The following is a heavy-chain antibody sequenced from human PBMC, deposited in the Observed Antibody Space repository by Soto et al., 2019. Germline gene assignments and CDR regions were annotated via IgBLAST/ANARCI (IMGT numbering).Heavy chain of an antibody. V-gene: IGHV1-58*01. J-gene: IGHJ4*02. D-gene: IGHD3-3*01. CDR2: IVIGSGDS. CDR3: AADRSLMWPFRFSM. Sequence: QMHLLQSGPEVKKPGTSVKVSCKISGFSFATSAVQWVRQARGQRLEWMGWIVIGSGDSHSAQQFHERVTFTRDMSTSTAYMELSSLRSEDTAVYYCAADRSLMWPFRFSMWGQGTLVTVSS. CDR1: GFSFATSA.